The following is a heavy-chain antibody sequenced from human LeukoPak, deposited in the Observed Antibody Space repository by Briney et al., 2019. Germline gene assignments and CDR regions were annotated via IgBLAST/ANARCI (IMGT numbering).Heavy chain of an antibody. V-gene: IGHV1-69*13. CDR2: IIPIFGTA. D-gene: IGHD3-10*01. J-gene: IGHJ6*03. CDR1: GGTFSSYA. Sequence: SVKVSCKASGGTFSSYAISWVRQAPGQGLEWMGGIIPIFGTANYAQKFQGRVTIIADESTSTAYMELSSLRSEDTAVYYCARAIRGRGYYYMDVWAKGPRSPSP. CDR3: ARAIRGRGYYYMDV.